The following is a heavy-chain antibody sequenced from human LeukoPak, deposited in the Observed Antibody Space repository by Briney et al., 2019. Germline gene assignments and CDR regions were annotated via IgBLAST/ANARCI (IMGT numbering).Heavy chain of an antibody. Sequence: SETLSLTCTVSSGSISSYYWSWIRQPAGKGLEWIGRIYTSGSTNYNPSLKSRVTMSVDTSKNQFSLKLSSVTAADTAVYYCARDGMVYAPRYGMDVWGQGTTVTVSS. J-gene: IGHJ6*02. D-gene: IGHD2-8*01. V-gene: IGHV4-4*07. CDR1: SGSISSYY. CDR3: ARDGMVYAPRYGMDV. CDR2: IYTSGST.